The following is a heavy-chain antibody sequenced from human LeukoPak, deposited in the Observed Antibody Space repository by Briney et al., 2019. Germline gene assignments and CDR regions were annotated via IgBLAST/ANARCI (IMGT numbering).Heavy chain of an antibody. CDR2: MHHGGST. Sequence: PSETLSLTCGVSGDSIRSANYWGWIRQPPGQGLEWIAGMHHGGSTFYNPSLQSRVTISMYTSKNQFSLNLNYVTAADTAVYYCARVASSILGYASFDFWGQGTLVTVSS. V-gene: IGHV4-38-2*01. J-gene: IGHJ4*02. CDR3: ARVASSILGYASFDF. CDR1: GDSIRSANY. D-gene: IGHD2-2*01.